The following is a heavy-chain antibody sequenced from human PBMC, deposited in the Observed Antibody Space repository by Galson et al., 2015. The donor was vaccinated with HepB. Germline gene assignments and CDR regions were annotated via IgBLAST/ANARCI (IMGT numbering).Heavy chain of an antibody. CDR1: GFTFSSYS. J-gene: IGHJ3*02. Sequence: SLRLSCAASGFTFSSYSMNWVRQAPGKGLEWVSSISSSSSYIYYADSVKGRFTISRDNAKNSLYLQMNSLRAEDTAVYYCARARRTHNAFDIWGQGTMVTVSS. D-gene: IGHD2-2*01. V-gene: IGHV3-21*01. CDR3: ARARRTHNAFDI. CDR2: ISSSSSYI.